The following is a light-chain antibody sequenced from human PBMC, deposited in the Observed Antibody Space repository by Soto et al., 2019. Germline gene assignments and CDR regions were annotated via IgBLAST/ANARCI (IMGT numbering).Light chain of an antibody. CDR3: CSYTNINMRACV. Sequence: QSALTQPASVSGSPGQSITISCTGTSGDIGSYNRVSWYQQHPGKAPKLIIYEVTDRPSGVSNRFSGSKSTNTASPTISGLQGEDEAEYYCCSYTNINMRACVFGTGTKVTVL. CDR2: EVT. J-gene: IGLJ1*01. V-gene: IGLV2-14*01. CDR1: SGDIGSYNR.